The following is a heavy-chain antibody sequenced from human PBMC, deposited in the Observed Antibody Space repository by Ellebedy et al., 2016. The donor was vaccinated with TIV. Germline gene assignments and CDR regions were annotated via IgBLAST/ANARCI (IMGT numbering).Heavy chain of an antibody. CDR2: INPNSGGT. D-gene: IGHD3-3*01. Sequence: ASVKVSCXASGYTFTGYYMHWVRQAPGQGLEWMGWINPNSGGTNYAQKFQGRVTMTRDTSISTAYMELSRLRSDDTAVYYCARGATYYDFWSGPVWFNPWGQGTLVTVSS. V-gene: IGHV1-2*02. J-gene: IGHJ5*02. CDR3: ARGATYYDFWSGPVWFNP. CDR1: GYTFTGYY.